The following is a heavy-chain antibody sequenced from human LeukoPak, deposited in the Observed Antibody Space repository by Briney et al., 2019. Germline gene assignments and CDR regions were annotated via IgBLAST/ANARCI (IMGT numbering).Heavy chain of an antibody. CDR3: AKDLTAVTTSDY. CDR1: GFTFSSYE. CDR2: ISSSGSTI. J-gene: IGHJ4*02. Sequence: GGSLRLSCAASGFTFSSYEMNWVRQAPGKWLEWVSYISSSGSTIYYANSVKGRFTISRDNSKNTLYLQMNSLRAEDTAVYYCAKDLTAVTTSDYWGQGTLVTVSS. V-gene: IGHV3-48*03. D-gene: IGHD4-17*01.